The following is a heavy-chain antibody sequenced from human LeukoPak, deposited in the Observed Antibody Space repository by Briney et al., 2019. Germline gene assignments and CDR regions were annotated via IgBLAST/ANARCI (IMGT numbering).Heavy chain of an antibody. V-gene: IGHV3-33*01. CDR1: GFTLSSYG. CDR2: IWYDGSNK. D-gene: IGHD2-15*01. J-gene: IGHJ6*02. Sequence: PGRSLRLSCAASGFTLSSYGMHWVRQAPGKGLEWVAVIWYDGSNKYYADSVKGRFTISRDNSKNTLYLQMNSLRAEDTAVYYCARAVAADGGMDVWGQGTTVTVSS. CDR3: ARAVAADGGMDV.